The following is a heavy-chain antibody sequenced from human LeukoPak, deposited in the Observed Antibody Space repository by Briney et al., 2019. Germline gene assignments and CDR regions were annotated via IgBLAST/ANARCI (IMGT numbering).Heavy chain of an antibody. CDR2: IYYSGST. Sequence: PSETLSLTCTVSGGSISSSSYYWGWIRQPPGKGLEWIGSIYYSGSTNYNPSLKSRVTISVDTSKNQFSLKLRSVTAADTAVYYCAREKMATITTRAWHFDPWGRGTLVTVSS. J-gene: IGHJ2*01. CDR3: AREKMATITTRAWHFDP. D-gene: IGHD5-24*01. V-gene: IGHV4-39*07. CDR1: GGSISSSSYY.